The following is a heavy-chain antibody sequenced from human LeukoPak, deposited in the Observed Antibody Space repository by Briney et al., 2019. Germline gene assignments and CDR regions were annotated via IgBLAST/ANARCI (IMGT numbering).Heavy chain of an antibody. CDR3: ARDTIDPNYYYGTGGMDV. CDR1: GFTCSSYW. J-gene: IGHJ6*02. Sequence: TGGSLRLYCAASGFTCSSYWMSWVRQAPGEGLEWVANIKQDGSEKYYVDSVKGRFTISRDNAKNSLYLQMNSLRAEDTAVYYCARDTIDPNYYYGTGGMDVWGQGTTVTVSS. V-gene: IGHV3-7*01. D-gene: IGHD3-10*01. CDR2: IKQDGSEK.